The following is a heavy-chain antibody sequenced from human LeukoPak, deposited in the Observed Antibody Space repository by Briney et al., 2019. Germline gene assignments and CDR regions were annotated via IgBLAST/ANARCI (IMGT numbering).Heavy chain of an antibody. J-gene: IGHJ6*03. CDR2: INHSGGT. CDR1: GGSFSGYY. D-gene: IGHD6-13*01. Sequence: PSETLSLTCAVYGGSFSGYYWSWIRQPPGKGLEWIGEINHSGGTNYNPSLKSRVTISVDTSKNQFSLKLSSVTAADTAVYYCARALSEQQLVRHYYMDVWGKGTTVTVSS. CDR3: ARALSEQQLVRHYYMDV. V-gene: IGHV4-34*01.